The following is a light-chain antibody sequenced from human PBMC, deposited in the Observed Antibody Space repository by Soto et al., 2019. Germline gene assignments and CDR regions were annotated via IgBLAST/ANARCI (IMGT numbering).Light chain of an antibody. CDR3: QQYGSSTMYT. Sequence: EIVLTQSPGTLSLSPGERATLSCRASQSVSSSYLAWYQQKPCQAPRLLIYGASSRSTGIPDRFSGSGSGTDFTLTISRLEPEDFAVYYCQQYGSSTMYTFGQGTKLEIK. J-gene: IGKJ2*01. CDR2: GAS. V-gene: IGKV3-20*01. CDR1: QSVSSSY.